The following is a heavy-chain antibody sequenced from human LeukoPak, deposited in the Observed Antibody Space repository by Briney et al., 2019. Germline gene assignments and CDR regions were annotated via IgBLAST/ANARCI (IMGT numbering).Heavy chain of an antibody. CDR2: INGDGRNI. D-gene: IGHD4-23*01. V-gene: IGHV3-74*01. Sequence: PGGSLRLSCVASGFTFSSYWMHWVRQDPRKGLVWVSRINGDGRNINYADSVKGRFTISRDNAKNSLYLQMNSLRAEDTAVYYCARELATVVTPREDYWGQGTLVTVSS. J-gene: IGHJ4*02. CDR1: GFTFSSYW. CDR3: ARELATVVTPREDY.